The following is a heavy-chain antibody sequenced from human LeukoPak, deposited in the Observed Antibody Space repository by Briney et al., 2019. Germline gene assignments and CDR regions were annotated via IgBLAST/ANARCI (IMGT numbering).Heavy chain of an antibody. CDR2: IKQDGSEK. CDR1: GFTFSAYW. Sequence: GGSLRLSCAASGFTFSAYWMSWVRQAPGKGLEWVVNIKQDGSEKYYVDSVKGRFTISRDNAKNSLYLQMNSLRAEDTAVYYCATDGIAAATDYWGQGTLVTVSS. V-gene: IGHV3-7*04. D-gene: IGHD6-13*01. CDR3: ATDGIAAATDY. J-gene: IGHJ4*02.